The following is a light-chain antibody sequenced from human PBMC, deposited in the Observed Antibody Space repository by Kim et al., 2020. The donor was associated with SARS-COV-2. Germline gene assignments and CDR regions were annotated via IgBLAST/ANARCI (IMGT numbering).Light chain of an antibody. CDR2: GKN. CDR3: NSRDSSGNLVV. CDR1: SLRSYY. J-gene: IGLJ2*01. V-gene: IGLV3-19*01. Sequence: SALTQDPAVSVALGQTVRITCQGDSLRSYYASWYQQKPGQAPVLVIYGKNNRPSGIPDRFSGSSSGNTASLTITGAQAEDEADYYCNSRDSSGNLVVFG.